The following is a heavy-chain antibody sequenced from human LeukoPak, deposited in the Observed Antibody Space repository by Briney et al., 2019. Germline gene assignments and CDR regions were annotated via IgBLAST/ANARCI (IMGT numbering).Heavy chain of an antibody. D-gene: IGHD4-11*01. J-gene: IGHJ3*02. CDR3: ARGIAQTTLNAFDI. Sequence: PGGSLRLSCAASGFTFSSYAMHWVRQAPGKGLEWVALISYDGSNKNYASSVKGRFTISRDNSRNTLHLQMNSLRAEDTAVYYCARGIAQTTLNAFDIWGQGTEVIVSS. CDR2: ISYDGSNK. V-gene: IGHV3-30*04. CDR1: GFTFSSYA.